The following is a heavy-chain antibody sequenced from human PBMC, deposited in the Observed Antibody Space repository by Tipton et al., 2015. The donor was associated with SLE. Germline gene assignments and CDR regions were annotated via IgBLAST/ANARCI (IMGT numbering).Heavy chain of an antibody. Sequence: SPRLSCAASGFTLSFYTMNWVRQAPGKGLEWVSSITSSSSYIYYAGSVKGRFTISRDNAKHSLYLQMNSLRAEDTAVYYCARTLVGRDYYYCMDVWGKGTTVTVSS. CDR2: ITSSSSYI. D-gene: IGHD1-26*01. CDR3: ARTLVGRDYYYCMDV. CDR1: GFTLSFYT. V-gene: IGHV3-21*01. J-gene: IGHJ6*03.